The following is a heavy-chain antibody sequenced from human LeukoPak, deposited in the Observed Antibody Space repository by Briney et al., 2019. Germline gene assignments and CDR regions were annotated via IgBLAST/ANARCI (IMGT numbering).Heavy chain of an antibody. Sequence: SETLSLTRTVSGGSISSGSYYWSWIRQPAGKGLEWIGRIYTSGSTNYNPSLKSRVTISVDTSKNQFSLKLSSVTAADTAVYYCARYPAGGSTSPYYYYYYMDVWGKGTTVTVSS. CDR2: IYTSGST. CDR3: ARYPAGGSTSPYYYYYYMDV. J-gene: IGHJ6*03. CDR1: GGSISSGSYY. V-gene: IGHV4-61*02. D-gene: IGHD2-2*01.